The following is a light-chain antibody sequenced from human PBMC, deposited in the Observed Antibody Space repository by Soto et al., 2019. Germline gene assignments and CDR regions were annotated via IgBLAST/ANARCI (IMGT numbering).Light chain of an antibody. CDR3: QQRYSTYWYT. J-gene: IGKJ2*01. Sequence: DIQMTQSPSSLSASVGDRVTITCRASQSISSYLNWYQQKPGKAPKLLIYAASSLQSGVPSRFSRSGSGTDFTLTISSLQPEDFATYYCQQRYSTYWYTFGQGTQLEIK. CDR2: AAS. CDR1: QSISSY. V-gene: IGKV1-39*01.